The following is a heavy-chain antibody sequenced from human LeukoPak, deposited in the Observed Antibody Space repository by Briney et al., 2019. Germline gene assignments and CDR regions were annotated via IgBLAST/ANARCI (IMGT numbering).Heavy chain of an antibody. J-gene: IGHJ4*02. CDR3: TTDLDY. CDR1: GCTLNELS. CDR2: FDPEDGET. V-gene: IGHV1-24*01. Sequence: GPVKVSCKASGCTLNELSIHWVRQAPGKGLEWMGGFDPEDGETIYAQKFRGRLTMTEDTSTDTAYMELSSLRSDDTAVYYCTTDLDYWGQGSLVTVSS.